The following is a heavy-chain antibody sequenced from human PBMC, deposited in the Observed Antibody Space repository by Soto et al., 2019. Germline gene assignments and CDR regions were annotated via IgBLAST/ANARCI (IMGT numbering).Heavy chain of an antibody. CDR3: ARSLGDCGGDCPYYYYYGMDV. CDR1: GGTFSSYA. J-gene: IGHJ6*02. V-gene: IGHV1-69*13. Sequence: GASVKVSCKASGGTFSSYAISWVRQAPGQGLEWMGGIIPIFGTANYAQKFQGRVTITADESTSTAYMELSSLRSEDTAVYYCARSLGDCGGDCPYYYYYGMDVWGQGTTVTVSS. D-gene: IGHD2-21*02. CDR2: IIPIFGTA.